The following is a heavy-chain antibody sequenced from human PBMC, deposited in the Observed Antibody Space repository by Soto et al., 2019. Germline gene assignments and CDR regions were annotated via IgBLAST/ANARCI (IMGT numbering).Heavy chain of an antibody. V-gene: IGHV3-72*01. CDR1: GFTFSDHY. CDR2: TRNKANSYTT. Sequence: GGSLRLSCAASGFTFSDHYMDWVRQAPGKGLEWVGRTRNKANSYTTEYAASVKGRFTISRDDSKNSLYLQMNSLKTEDTAVYYCARAYGHNGPHYYYYMDVWGKGTTVTVSS. D-gene: IGHD1-1*01. J-gene: IGHJ6*03. CDR3: ARAYGHNGPHYYYYMDV.